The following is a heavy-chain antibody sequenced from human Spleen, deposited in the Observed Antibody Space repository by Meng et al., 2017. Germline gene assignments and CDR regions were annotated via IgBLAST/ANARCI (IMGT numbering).Heavy chain of an antibody. CDR3: AGFTLIRGSMPWFDH. CDR1: GGSISSSTW. Sequence: QVQLQEMGPRLVKPSGTLSLYCAVSGGSISSSTWWTWVRQPPGKGLEWIGEVYHSGSTNDNPSLKSRVTMSVEESNNQFSLKLRSVTAADTAVYYCAGFTLIRGSMPWFDHWGQGTLVTVSS. V-gene: IGHV4-4*02. J-gene: IGHJ5*02. CDR2: VYHSGST. D-gene: IGHD3-10*01.